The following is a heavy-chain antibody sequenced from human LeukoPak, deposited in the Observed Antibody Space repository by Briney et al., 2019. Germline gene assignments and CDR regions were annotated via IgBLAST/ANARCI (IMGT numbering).Heavy chain of an antibody. CDR2: LVCLDAPCTE. CDR1: GLTFGIFD. CDR3: VRDSEGSFYY. Sequence: PGRSLRLSCAASGLTFGIFDMSWVRQAPGKGLEWVSTLVCLDAPCTEYYSDSVKGRSSISRDKSKSTLSLQVNSLRVEDTAMYYCVRDSEGSFYYWGQGTLVTVSS. J-gene: IGHJ4*02. V-gene: IGHV3-23*01. D-gene: IGHD3-10*01.